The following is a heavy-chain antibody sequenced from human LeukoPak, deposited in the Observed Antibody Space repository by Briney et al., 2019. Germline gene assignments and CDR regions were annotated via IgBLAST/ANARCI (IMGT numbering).Heavy chain of an antibody. V-gene: IGHV1-69*13. CDR3: ARGRGDSSGLYYYYYYMDV. CDR1: GGTFSSYA. D-gene: IGHD3-22*01. J-gene: IGHJ6*03. CDR2: IIPIFGTA. Sequence: SVKVSCKASGGTFSSYAISWVRQAPGQGLEWMGGIIPIFGTANYAQKFQGRVTITADESTSTAYMELSSLRSEDTAVYYCARGRGDSSGLYYYYYYMDVWGKGTTVTVSS.